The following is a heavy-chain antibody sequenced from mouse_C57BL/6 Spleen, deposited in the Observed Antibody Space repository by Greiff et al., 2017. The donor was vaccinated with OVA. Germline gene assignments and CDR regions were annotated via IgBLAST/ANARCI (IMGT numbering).Heavy chain of an antibody. CDR2: INPSNGGT. CDR3: ARWGLYGSSSYWYFDV. V-gene: IGHV1-53*01. J-gene: IGHJ1*03. D-gene: IGHD1-1*01. CDR1: GYTFTSYW. Sequence: VQLQQPGTELVKPGASVKLSCKASGYTFTSYWMHWVKQRPGQGLEWIGNINPSNGGTNYNEKFKSKATLTVDKSSSTAYMQLSSLTSEDSAVYYCARWGLYGSSSYWYFDVWGTGTTVTVSS.